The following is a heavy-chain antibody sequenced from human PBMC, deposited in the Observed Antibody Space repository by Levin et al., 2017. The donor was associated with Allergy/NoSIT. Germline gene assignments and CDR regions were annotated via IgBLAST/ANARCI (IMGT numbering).Heavy chain of an antibody. J-gene: IGHJ6*02. V-gene: IGHV3-9*01. CDR3: AKVPAGEYYYYGMDV. CDR2: ISWNSGSI. D-gene: IGHD7-27*01. CDR1: GFTFDDYA. Sequence: SLKISCAASGFTFDDYAMHWVRQAPGKGLEWVSGISWNSGSIGYADSVKGRFTISRDNAKNSLYLQMNSLRAEDTALYYCAKVPAGEYYYYGMDVWGQGTTVTVSS.